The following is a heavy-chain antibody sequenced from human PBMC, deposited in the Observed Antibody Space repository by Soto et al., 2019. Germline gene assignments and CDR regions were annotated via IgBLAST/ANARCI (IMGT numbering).Heavy chain of an antibody. Sequence: SETLSLTCTVSGGSVSSGSYYWSWIRQPPGKGLEWIGYIYYSGSTNYNPSLKSRVTISVDTSKNQFSLKLSSVTAADTAVYYCARITYYYGSSGYKVWGQGTLVTVSS. D-gene: IGHD3-22*01. J-gene: IGHJ4*02. CDR3: ARITYYYGSSGYKV. CDR2: IYYSGST. V-gene: IGHV4-61*01. CDR1: GGSVSSGSYY.